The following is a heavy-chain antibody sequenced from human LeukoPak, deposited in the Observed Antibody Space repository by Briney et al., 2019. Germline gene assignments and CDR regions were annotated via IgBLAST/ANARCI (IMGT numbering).Heavy chain of an antibody. CDR2: IYTSEST. CDR3: ARDRSPYYYDSSGYFFGATVKN. D-gene: IGHD3-22*01. Sequence: SETLSLTCTVSGYSISTGYYWDWIRQPPGKGLEWIGRIYTSESTNYNPSLKSRVTISVDTSKNQFSLKLSSVTAADTAVYYCARDRSPYYYDSSGYFFGATVKNWGQGTLVTVSS. CDR1: GYSISTGYY. V-gene: IGHV4-38-2*02. J-gene: IGHJ4*02.